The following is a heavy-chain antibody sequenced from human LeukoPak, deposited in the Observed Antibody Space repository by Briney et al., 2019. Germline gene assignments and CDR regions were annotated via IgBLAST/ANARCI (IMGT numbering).Heavy chain of an antibody. V-gene: IGHV3-74*01. CDR2: IKSDGSNT. Sequence: PGESLTLTCAAYGFTFSSYWWYWVRQAPGKGLVWISRIKSDGSNTTYADSVKGRCTISRDNAKTSLYLQMNGLRAEDTAAYYCARGATETTRWFDPWGQGTLVTVSS. J-gene: IGHJ5*02. CDR1: GFTFSSYW. CDR3: ARGATETTRWFDP. D-gene: IGHD1-7*01.